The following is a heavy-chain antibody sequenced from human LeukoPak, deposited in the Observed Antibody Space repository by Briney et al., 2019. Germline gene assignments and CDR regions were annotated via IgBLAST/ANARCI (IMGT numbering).Heavy chain of an antibody. V-gene: IGHV3-21*01. Sequence: GGSLRLSCAASGFTFSSYSMNWVRQAPGKGLEWVSSISSSSSYIYYADSVKGRFTISRDNAKNSLYLQMNSLRAEDTAVYYCARESRSTRYFDYWGQGTLVTVSS. D-gene: IGHD2-2*01. CDR1: GFTFSSYS. J-gene: IGHJ4*02. CDR2: ISSSSSYI. CDR3: ARESRSTRYFDY.